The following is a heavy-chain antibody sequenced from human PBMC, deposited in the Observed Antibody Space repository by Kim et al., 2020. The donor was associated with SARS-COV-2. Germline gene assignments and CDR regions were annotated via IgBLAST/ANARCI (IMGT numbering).Heavy chain of an antibody. CDR3: ARATFSSADDYLYHMDV. D-gene: IGHD2-2*01. V-gene: IGHV1-69*04. CDR1: GGTFSNHG. J-gene: IGHJ6*01. CDR2: IISLLNLS. Sequence: SVKVSCKASGGTFSNHGFCWVRQAPGQGLEWMGRIISLLNLSNYAQKFQDRVTLIADESTSTLYLSLSSLRSDDTPVYFCARATFSSADDYLYHMDVWG.